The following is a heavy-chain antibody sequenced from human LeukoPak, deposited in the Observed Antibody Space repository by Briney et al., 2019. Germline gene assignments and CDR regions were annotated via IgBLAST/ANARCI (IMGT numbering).Heavy chain of an antibody. Sequence: ASVKVSCKASGYTFTGYYMHWVRQAPGQGLEWMGWINPNSGGTNYAQKFQGRVTMTRDTSISTAYMELSRLRSDDTAVYYCARDRLLWFGELFRPSYYYYYYMDVWGKGTTVTVSS. V-gene: IGHV1-2*02. CDR2: INPNSGGT. CDR1: GYTFTGYY. D-gene: IGHD3-10*01. J-gene: IGHJ6*03. CDR3: ARDRLLWFGELFRPSYYYYYYMDV.